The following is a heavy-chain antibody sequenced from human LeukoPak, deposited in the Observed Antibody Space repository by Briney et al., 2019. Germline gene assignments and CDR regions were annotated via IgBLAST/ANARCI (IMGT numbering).Heavy chain of an antibody. CDR1: GGSISSSNW. D-gene: IGHD3-9*01. V-gene: IGHV4-4*02. CDR2: IYHSGST. J-gene: IGHJ5*02. Sequence: SGTLSLTCAVSGGSISSSNWWSWVRPPPGKGLEWIGEIYHSGSTNYNPSLKSRVTISVDKSKNQFSLRLNSVTAADTAVYHCAKNGQTGFSFDPWGQGTLVTVSS. CDR3: AKNGQTGFSFDP.